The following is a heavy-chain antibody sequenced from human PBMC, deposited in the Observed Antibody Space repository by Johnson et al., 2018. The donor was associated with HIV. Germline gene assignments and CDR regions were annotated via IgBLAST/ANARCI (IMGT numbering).Heavy chain of an antibody. CDR1: GFTFDDYV. CDR2: INWNGGST. Sequence: VQLVESGGGVARPGESLRLSCVASGFTFDDYVMSWVRQAPGKGLEWVSGINWNGGSTGYADSVRGRFTISSDNARNSLYLQMNSLRAEDTALYYCGRGSAADAFDIWGPGTMVSVSS. J-gene: IGHJ3*02. D-gene: IGHD3-3*01. CDR3: GRGSAADAFDI. V-gene: IGHV3-20*04.